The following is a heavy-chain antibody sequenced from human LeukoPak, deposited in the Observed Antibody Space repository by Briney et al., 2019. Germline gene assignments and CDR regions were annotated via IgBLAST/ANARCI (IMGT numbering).Heavy chain of an antibody. CDR1: GFTFSSYE. V-gene: IGHV3-48*03. CDR3: ARDTRSGWSRPAWFDP. CDR2: ISSGSSTI. Sequence: GGSLRLSCAASGFTFSSYEMNWVRQAPGKGLEWVSYISSGSSTIYYADSVKGRFTISRDNAKNSLYLKMYSQRAEDTAVYYCARDTRSGWSRPAWFDPWGQGTLVTVSS. J-gene: IGHJ5*02. D-gene: IGHD6-19*01.